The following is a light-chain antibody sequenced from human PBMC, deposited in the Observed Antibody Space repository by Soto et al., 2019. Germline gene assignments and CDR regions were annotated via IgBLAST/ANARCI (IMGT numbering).Light chain of an antibody. Sequence: DIVITQSPDSLAVSLGDRATINCKSSQSVFYSSNNKNYLAWYQQKPGKAPKLLIYAASSLQSGVPSRFSGSGSGTDFTLTLVSLQPEHFETYYCQKSYRTLWRFSVGTKVDIK. CDR2: AAS. CDR3: QKSYRTLWR. J-gene: IGKJ1*01. CDR1: QSVFYSSNNKNY. V-gene: IGKV1-39*01.